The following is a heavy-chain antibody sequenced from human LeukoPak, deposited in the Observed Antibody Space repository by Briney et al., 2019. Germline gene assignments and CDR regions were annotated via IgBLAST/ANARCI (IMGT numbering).Heavy chain of an antibody. CDR3: ASAKWELSSSAPFDY. D-gene: IGHD1-26*01. V-gene: IGHV3-30-3*01. CDR1: GFTFNIYA. Sequence: GGSLRLSCVVSGFTFNIYAMYWVRQAPGKGLEWVALISSDGTNEYYADSVKGRFTISRDNSKTTLYLQMNSLRDDDTAVYYCASAKWELSSSAPFDYWGQGALVTVSS. CDR2: ISSDGTNE. J-gene: IGHJ4*02.